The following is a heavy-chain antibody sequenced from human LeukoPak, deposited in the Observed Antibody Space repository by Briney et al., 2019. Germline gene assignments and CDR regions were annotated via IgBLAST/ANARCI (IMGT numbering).Heavy chain of an antibody. J-gene: IGHJ5*02. D-gene: IGHD5-24*01. Sequence: SGPTLVKPTQTLTLTCNFSGFSLTTNGVGVGWIRQSPGKALEWLALIYWDDSKLYRPSLDNRLSITKDTSKNQVVLTMTNMDPVDTGTYYCAHRRKFCDAVTCLNYFDPWGQGTLVTVSS. CDR2: IYWDDSK. CDR3: AHRRKFCDAVTCLNYFDP. V-gene: IGHV2-5*02. CDR1: GFSLTTNGVG.